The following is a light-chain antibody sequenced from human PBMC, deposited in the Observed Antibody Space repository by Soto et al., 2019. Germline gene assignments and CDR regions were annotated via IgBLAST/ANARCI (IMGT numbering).Light chain of an antibody. V-gene: IGLV2-14*01. Sequence: QSALTQPASVSGSPGQSITISCTGTSSDVGGYKYVSWYQQHPDKAPKLIIFEVSNRPSGISSRFSGSKSGNTASLTISGLQAEDEADYYCASYTSSSTAVIFGIGTQLTVL. CDR3: ASYTSSSTAVI. CDR1: SSDVGGYKY. CDR2: EVS. J-gene: IGLJ2*01.